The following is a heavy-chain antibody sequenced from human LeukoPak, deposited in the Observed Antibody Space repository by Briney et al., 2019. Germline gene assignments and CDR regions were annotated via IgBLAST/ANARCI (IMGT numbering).Heavy chain of an antibody. J-gene: IGHJ4*02. V-gene: IGHV1-46*01. CDR2: INPSGGST. Sequence: ASVKVSCKASGYTFISYFLHWVRQAPGQGLEWMGIINPSGGSTRYAQKFQGRVTMTRDTSTSTVYKELSSLRSEDTAVYYCARSGGHAIRPFDYWGQGTLVTVSS. D-gene: IGHD2-15*01. CDR3: ARSGGHAIRPFDY. CDR1: GYTFISYF.